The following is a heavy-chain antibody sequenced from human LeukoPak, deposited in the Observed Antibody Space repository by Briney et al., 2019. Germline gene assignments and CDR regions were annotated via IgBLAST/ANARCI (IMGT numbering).Heavy chain of an antibody. J-gene: IGHJ4*02. Sequence: SETLSLTCTVSGGSISSCYWSWIRQPPGKGLEWIGYIYYSGGTNYNPSLKSRVTISVDTSKNQFSLKLSSVTAADTAVYYCARDQTLLWFGESGGFDYWGQGTLVTVSS. D-gene: IGHD3-10*01. CDR1: GGSISSCY. CDR2: IYYSGGT. V-gene: IGHV4-59*01. CDR3: ARDQTLLWFGESGGFDY.